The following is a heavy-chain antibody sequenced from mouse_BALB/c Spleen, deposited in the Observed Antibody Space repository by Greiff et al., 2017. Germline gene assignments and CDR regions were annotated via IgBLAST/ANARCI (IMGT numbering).Heavy chain of an antibody. J-gene: IGHJ4*01. CDR1: GYTFTDYN. Sequence: VQLKQSGPELVKPGASVKISCKASGYTFTDYNMHWVKQSHGKSLEWIGYIYPYNGGTGYNQKFKSKATLTVDNSSSTAYMELRSLTSEDSAVYYCAREYGNPYAMDYWGQGTSVTVSS. V-gene: IGHV1S29*02. D-gene: IGHD2-10*02. CDR2: IYPYNGGT. CDR3: AREYGNPYAMDY.